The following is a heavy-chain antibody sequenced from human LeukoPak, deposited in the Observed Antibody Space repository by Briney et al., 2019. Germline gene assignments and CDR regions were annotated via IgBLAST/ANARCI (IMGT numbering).Heavy chain of an antibody. V-gene: IGHV5-51*01. CDR3: ARRVGMSLGYNFDY. CDR1: GYNFNIYW. J-gene: IGHJ4*02. Sequence: GESLKISCKASGYNFNIYWIGWVRQMPGKGLEWMGIIHPDDSDSRYSPAFQGQVTFSADKSISTAYLQWNSLKASDTAMYYCARRVGMSLGYNFDYWGQGTLVTVSS. CDR2: IHPDDSDS. D-gene: IGHD1-1*01.